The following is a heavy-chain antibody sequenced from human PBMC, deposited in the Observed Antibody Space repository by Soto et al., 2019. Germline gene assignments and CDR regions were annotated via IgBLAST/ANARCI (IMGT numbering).Heavy chain of an antibody. CDR2: IYYSGDT. Sequence: PSETLSLTCTVSGDSIISGDFYWSWLRQTPGKGLEWIGYIYYSGDTNYNPSLKSRVIISIDTSKNQLSLKLNCVTASDAAVYYCAGDPRRNTFSGYYSDWGQGALVTVSS. CDR1: GDSIISGDFY. CDR3: AGDPRRNTFSGYYSD. V-gene: IGHV4-30-4*01. D-gene: IGHD3-22*01. J-gene: IGHJ1*01.